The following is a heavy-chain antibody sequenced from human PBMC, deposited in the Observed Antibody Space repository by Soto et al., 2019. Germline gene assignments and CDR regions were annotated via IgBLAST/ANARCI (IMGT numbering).Heavy chain of an antibody. Sequence: PSETLSLTCTVSGGSISSGGYYWSWIRQHPGKGLEWIGYIYYSGSTYYNPSLKSRVTISVDTSKNQFSLKLSSVTAADTAVYYCARDPVTDAINGHYGMDVWGQGTTVTVSS. D-gene: IGHD2-2*01. CDR3: ARDPVTDAINGHYGMDV. CDR1: GGSISSGGYY. CDR2: IYYSGST. V-gene: IGHV4-31*03. J-gene: IGHJ6*02.